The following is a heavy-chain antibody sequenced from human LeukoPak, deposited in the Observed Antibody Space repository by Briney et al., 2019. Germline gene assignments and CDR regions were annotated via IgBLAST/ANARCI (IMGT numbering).Heavy chain of an antibody. D-gene: IGHD3-16*01. CDR1: GFTFSSYG. CDR3: VKDPNVWYGYDAFDI. CDR2: ISYDGSNK. J-gene: IGHJ3*02. Sequence: GGSLRLSCAASGFTFSSYGMHWVRQAPGKGLEWVAVISYDGSNKYYADSVKGRFTISRDNSKNTLYLQMNSLRAEDTAVYYCVKDPNVWYGYDAFDIWGQGTMVTVSS. V-gene: IGHV3-30*18.